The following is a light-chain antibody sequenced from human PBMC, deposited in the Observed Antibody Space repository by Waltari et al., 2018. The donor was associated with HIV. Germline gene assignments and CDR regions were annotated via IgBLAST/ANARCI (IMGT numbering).Light chain of an antibody. J-gene: IGLJ2*01. CDR3: QTWGTGIV. CDR2: LNSDGSH. V-gene: IGLV4-69*01. Sequence: QLVLTQSPSASASLGASVKLTCTLRRGHSYYAIAWHQQQPEKGPRFLMKLNSDGSHSKGDGIPDRFSGSSSGSERYLTISSLQSEDEADYYCQTWGTGIVFGGGTKLTVL. CDR1: RGHSYYA.